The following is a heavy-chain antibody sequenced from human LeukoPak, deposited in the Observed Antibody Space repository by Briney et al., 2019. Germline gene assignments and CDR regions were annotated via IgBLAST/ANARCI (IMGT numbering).Heavy chain of an antibody. V-gene: IGHV3-30*02. CDR3: AKYSYYYDSSGYLDY. Sequence: GGSLRLSCAASGFTLSSYGMHWVRQAPGKGLEWVAFIRYDGSNKYQADSVKGRFTISRDNSKNTLYLQMNSLRAEDTAVYYCAKYSYYYDSSGYLDYWGQGTLVTVSS. CDR1: GFTLSSYG. CDR2: IRYDGSNK. D-gene: IGHD3-22*01. J-gene: IGHJ4*02.